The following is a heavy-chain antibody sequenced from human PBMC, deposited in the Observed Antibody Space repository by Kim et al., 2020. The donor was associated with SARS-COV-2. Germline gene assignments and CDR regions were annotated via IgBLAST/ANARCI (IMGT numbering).Heavy chain of an antibody. V-gene: IGHV4-30-2*01. CDR1: GGSISSGGYS. D-gene: IGHD3-10*01. J-gene: IGHJ6*02. CDR3: ARGPIWFGEFPVSLKPYYYYYGMDV. CDR2: IYHSGST. Sequence: SETLSLTCAVSGGSISSGGYSWSWIRQPPGKGLEWIGYIYHSGSTYYNPSLKSRVTISVDRSKNQFSLKLSSVTAADTAVYYCARGPIWFGEFPVSLKPYYYYYGMDVWGQGTTVTVSS.